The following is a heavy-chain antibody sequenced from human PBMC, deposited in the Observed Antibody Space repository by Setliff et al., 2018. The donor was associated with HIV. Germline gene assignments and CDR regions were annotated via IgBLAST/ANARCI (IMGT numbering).Heavy chain of an antibody. CDR3: TAGHYGPNP. J-gene: IGHJ5*02. CDR1: AFTFSNYA. CDR2: ITSDGSVK. Sequence: GGSLRLSCAASAFTFSNYAMYWVRQAPGKGLEWISYITSDGSVKYYADSVKGRFTISRDNAGTSLYLQMNSLKVEDTAVYYCTAGHYGPNPWGQGTPVTVSS. D-gene: IGHD3-10*01. V-gene: IGHV3-48*03.